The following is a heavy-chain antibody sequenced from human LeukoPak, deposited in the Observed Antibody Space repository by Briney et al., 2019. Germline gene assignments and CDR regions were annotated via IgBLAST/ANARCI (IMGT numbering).Heavy chain of an antibody. Sequence: GGTLRLSCAASGFSFSRYGITWVRQAPGKGLEWVSAISGSGGSTYYADSVKGRFTISRDNSKNTLYLQMNSLRAEDTAVYYCAKIAASVTYLDYWGQGTLVTVSS. CDR2: ISGSGGST. J-gene: IGHJ4*02. V-gene: IGHV3-23*01. D-gene: IGHD2-21*02. CDR1: GFSFSRYG. CDR3: AKIAASVTYLDY.